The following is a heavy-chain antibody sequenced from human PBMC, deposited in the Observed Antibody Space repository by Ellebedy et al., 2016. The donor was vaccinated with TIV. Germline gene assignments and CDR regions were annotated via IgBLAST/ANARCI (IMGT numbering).Heavy chain of an antibody. Sequence: GESLKISXAASGFTFSSYAMSWVRQAPGKGLEWVSAISGSGGSTYYADSVKGRFTISRDNSKNTLYLQMNSLRAEDTAVYYCAKSRSMVRGVIPDYWGQGTLVTVSS. CDR3: AKSRSMVRGVIPDY. CDR2: ISGSGGST. J-gene: IGHJ4*02. CDR1: GFTFSSYA. V-gene: IGHV3-23*01. D-gene: IGHD3-10*01.